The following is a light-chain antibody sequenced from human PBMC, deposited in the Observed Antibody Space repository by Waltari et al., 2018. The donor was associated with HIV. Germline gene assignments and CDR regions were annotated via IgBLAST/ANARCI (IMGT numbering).Light chain of an antibody. Sequence: SFELTQPPSVSVSPGQTATIACSGNALPQGSPYWYRQKSGQAPELVLYEDTKRPSVIPERFHGSRSGTTATLIISGAQAEDEGDYYCYSTDNSGSHRGVFGTGT. J-gene: IGLJ1*01. CDR3: YSTDNSGSHRGV. CDR1: ALPQGS. V-gene: IGLV3-10*01. CDR2: EDT.